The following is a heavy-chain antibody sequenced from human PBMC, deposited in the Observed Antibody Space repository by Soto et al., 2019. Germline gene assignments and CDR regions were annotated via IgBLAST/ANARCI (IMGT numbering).Heavy chain of an antibody. Sequence: QVQLQESGPGLVKPSQTLSLTCTVSGGSISSGGYYWSWIRQHPGKGLEWIGYIYYSGSTYYNPSLKSRVTISVDTSKNQFSLKRSSVTAADTAVYYCARLQIYCTNGVCYGLRTRSGGYYFDYWGQGTLVTVSS. J-gene: IGHJ4*02. V-gene: IGHV4-31*03. D-gene: IGHD2-8*01. CDR2: IYYSGST. CDR3: ARLQIYCTNGVCYGLRTRSGGYYFDY. CDR1: GGSISSGGYY.